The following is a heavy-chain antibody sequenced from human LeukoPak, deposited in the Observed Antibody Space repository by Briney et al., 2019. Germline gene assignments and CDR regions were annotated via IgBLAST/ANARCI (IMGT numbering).Heavy chain of an antibody. D-gene: IGHD3-22*01. V-gene: IGHV4-31*03. CDR1: GGSISSGGYY. J-gene: IGHJ4*02. CDR2: IYYSGST. Sequence: SQTLSLTCTVSGGSISSGGYYWSWIRQHPGKGLEWIRYIYYSGSTYYNPSLKSRVTISVDTSKNQFSLKLSSVTAADTAVYYCVRDKQDYYGSSGYSSDNFDYWGQGTLVTVSS. CDR3: VRDKQDYYGSSGYSSDNFDY.